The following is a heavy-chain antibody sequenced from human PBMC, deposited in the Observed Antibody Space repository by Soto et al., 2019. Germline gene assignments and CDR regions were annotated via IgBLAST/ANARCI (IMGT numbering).Heavy chain of an antibody. D-gene: IGHD3-10*01. CDR1: GGSISSYY. V-gene: IGHV4-59*01. CDR3: ARGVGSGTYYNQYNWFDP. Sequence: SETLCLTCTVSGGSISSYYWSWIRPPPGKGLEWIGYIYYSGSTNYNPSLKSRVTISVDTSKNQFSLKLRSDDTAVYYCARGVGSGTYYNQYNWFDPWGQGTLVTVSS. CDR2: IYYSGST. J-gene: IGHJ5*02.